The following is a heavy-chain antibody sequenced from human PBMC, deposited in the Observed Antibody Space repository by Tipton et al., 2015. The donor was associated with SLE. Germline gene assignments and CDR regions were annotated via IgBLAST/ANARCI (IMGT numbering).Heavy chain of an antibody. Sequence: TLSLTCSVSGDSINSDGYFWTWIRQPPGKGLEWIGYIYYSGSTYYNPSLQSRLTMSVDTSRNQFSLKLTSVTAADTAVYFCASPHDSSGYQLDYWGQGTLVTVSS. V-gene: IGHV4-31*03. CDR2: IYYSGST. D-gene: IGHD3-22*01. CDR1: GDSINSDGYF. J-gene: IGHJ4*02. CDR3: ASPHDSSGYQLDY.